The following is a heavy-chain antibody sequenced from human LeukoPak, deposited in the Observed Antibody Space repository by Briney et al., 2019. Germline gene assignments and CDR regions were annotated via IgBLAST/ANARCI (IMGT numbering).Heavy chain of an antibody. CDR3: ARAVTTPVGYHYYMDV. D-gene: IGHD4-17*01. Sequence: GRSLRLSCAASGFTFSSHPMHWVRQAPGKGLEWVAVISNDGRSRYYADSAQGRNTISRDNSKNTLHLQMNSLRAEDTAVYYCARAVTTPVGYHYYMDVWGKGTTVTVSS. CDR2: ISNDGRSR. V-gene: IGHV3-30*01. CDR1: GFTFSSHP. J-gene: IGHJ6*03.